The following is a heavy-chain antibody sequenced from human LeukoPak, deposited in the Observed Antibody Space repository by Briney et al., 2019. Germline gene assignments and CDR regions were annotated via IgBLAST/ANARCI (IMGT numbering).Heavy chain of an antibody. D-gene: IGHD1-20*01. CDR2: INPNSGGT. CDR1: GYTFTGCY. CDR3: ARSPLTGTYFDY. J-gene: IGHJ4*02. Sequence: ASVEVSCKASGYTFTGCYMHWVRQAPGQGLEWMGWINPNSGGTNYAQKFQGRVTMTRDTSISTAYMELSRLRSDDTAVYYCARSPLTGTYFDYWGQGTLVTVSS. V-gene: IGHV1-2*02.